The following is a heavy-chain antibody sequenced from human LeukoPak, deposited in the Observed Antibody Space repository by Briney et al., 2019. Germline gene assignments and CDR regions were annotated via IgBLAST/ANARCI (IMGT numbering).Heavy chain of an antibody. J-gene: IGHJ4*02. Sequence: KPSETLSLTCTVSGGSISSSSNYWDWIRQPPGKGLEWIGSISYSGTTYYNPSLKSRVTISVDTSKNQFSLKLSSVTAADTAVYYCARLLTIGSSGYYYDYWGQGTLVTVSS. CDR1: GGSISSSSNY. D-gene: IGHD3-22*01. CDR3: ARLLTIGSSGYYYDY. V-gene: IGHV4-39*01. CDR2: ISYSGTT.